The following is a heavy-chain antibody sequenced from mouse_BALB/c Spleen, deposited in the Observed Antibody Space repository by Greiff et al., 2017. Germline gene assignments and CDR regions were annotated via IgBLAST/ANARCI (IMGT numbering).Heavy chain of an antibody. CDR3: ARWGDGPARYAMDY. CDR2: IYPGNVNT. CDR1: GYTFTSYY. Sequence: QVQLKESGPELVKPGASVRISCKASGYTFTSYYIHWVKQRPGQGLEWIGWIYPGNVNTKYNEKFKGKATLTADKSSSTAYMQLSSLTSEDSAVYFCARWGDGPARYAMDYWGQGTSVTVSS. J-gene: IGHJ4*01. D-gene: IGHD2-3*01. V-gene: IGHV1S56*01.